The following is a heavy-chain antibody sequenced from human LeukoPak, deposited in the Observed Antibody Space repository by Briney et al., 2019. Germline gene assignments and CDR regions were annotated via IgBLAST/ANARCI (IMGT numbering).Heavy chain of an antibody. Sequence: GGSLRLSCAASGFTFRNHWMSWDRQAPGRGLEWVASITPDGSGDYYLDSVKGRFTISRDNAENSLFLQMSSLGAEDTAVYYCARLMGTVTTYDYWGQGTLVTVSS. V-gene: IGHV3-7*01. CDR1: GFTFRNHW. CDR3: ARLMGTVTTYDY. CDR2: ITPDGSGD. J-gene: IGHJ4*02. D-gene: IGHD1-7*01.